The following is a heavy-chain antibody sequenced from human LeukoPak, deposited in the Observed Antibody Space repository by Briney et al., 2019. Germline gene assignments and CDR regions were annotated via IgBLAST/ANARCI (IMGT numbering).Heavy chain of an antibody. V-gene: IGHV4-39*01. D-gene: IGHD6-13*01. J-gene: IGHJ3*02. CDR1: GGSISSSSYY. Sequence: SETLSLTCTVSGGSISSSSYYWGWIRQPPGKGLEWIGRIYYSGSTYYRPSLKSRVTISVDTSKNQFSLKLSSETAADTAVYYCARHGTVNALGAFDIWGQGTMVTVSS. CDR3: ARHGTVNALGAFDI. CDR2: IYYSGST.